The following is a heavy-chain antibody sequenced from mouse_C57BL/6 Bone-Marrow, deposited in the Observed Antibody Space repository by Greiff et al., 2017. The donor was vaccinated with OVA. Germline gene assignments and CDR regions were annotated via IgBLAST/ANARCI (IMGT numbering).Heavy chain of an antibody. D-gene: IGHD1-1*01. CDR2: ISDGGSYT. Sequence: EVQGVESGGGLVKPGGSLKLSCAASGFTFSSYAMSWVRQTPEKRLEWVATISDGGSYTYYPDNVKGRFTISRDNAKNNMYLQMSHLKSEDTAMYYCARYRALITTDWYCDVWGTGTTVTVSS. J-gene: IGHJ1*03. CDR1: GFTFSSYA. V-gene: IGHV5-4*01. CDR3: ARYRALITTDWYCDV.